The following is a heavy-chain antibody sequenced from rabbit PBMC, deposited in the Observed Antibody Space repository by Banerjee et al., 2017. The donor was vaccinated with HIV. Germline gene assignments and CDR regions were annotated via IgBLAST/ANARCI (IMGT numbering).Heavy chain of an antibody. CDR1: GLDFSSGYD. CDR2: IYTSGSGST. J-gene: IGHJ4*01. V-gene: IGHV1S40*01. D-gene: IGHD1-1*01. CDR3: ARGPSSSGWAYDL. Sequence: QSLEESGGDLVKPEGSLTLTCTASGLDFSSGYDMCWVRQAPGKGLEWIGCIYTSGSGSTWYATWAKGRFTISKTSSTTVTLQMTSLTAADTATYFCARGPSSSGWAYDLWGPGTLVTVS.